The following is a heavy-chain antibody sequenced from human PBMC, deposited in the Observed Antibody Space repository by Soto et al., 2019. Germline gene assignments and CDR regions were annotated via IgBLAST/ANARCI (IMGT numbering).Heavy chain of an antibody. Sequence: EVQLVESGGGLVQPGGSLKLSCVASGFTFSGSAMHWVRQASGKGLEWVGRINTKANNYATVYAESVKGRFTISRDDPKNTTYLQMNSLKDEDTAVYYCTRLEDQTMVKRFDYWGQGTLVTVSS. V-gene: IGHV3-73*02. CDR1: GFTFSGSA. J-gene: IGHJ4*02. D-gene: IGHD3-16*01. CDR3: TRLEDQTMVKRFDY. CDR2: INTKANNYAT.